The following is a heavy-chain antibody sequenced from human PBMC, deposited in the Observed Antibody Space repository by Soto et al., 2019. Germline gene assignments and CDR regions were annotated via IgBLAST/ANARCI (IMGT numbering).Heavy chain of an antibody. Sequence: EVQLLESGGGLVQPGGSLRLSCAASGFTFSNYAMSWVRQAPGKGLELVSAISGSGGSTYYADSVQGRFTISRDNSKNTLYLQMNSLRAEDTAVYYCAKDARGSSGLSDYWGQGTLVTVSS. CDR1: GFTFSNYA. CDR2: ISGSGGST. CDR3: AKDARGSSGLSDY. D-gene: IGHD6-19*01. J-gene: IGHJ4*02. V-gene: IGHV3-23*01.